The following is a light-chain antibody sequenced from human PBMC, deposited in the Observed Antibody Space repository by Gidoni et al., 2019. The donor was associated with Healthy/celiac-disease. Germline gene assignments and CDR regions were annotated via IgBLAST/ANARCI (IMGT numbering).Light chain of an antibody. CDR2: GST. Sequence: DIMITQSPAPLSVSPGERATLSCTASQSVSSHIAWYQQQPGAATRLLIYGSTSRATGLPARFSGSWSGTESTLTISRLPAEDAADYYCQQYNNWPTFGGXTKVEIK. J-gene: IGKJ4*01. V-gene: IGKV3-15*01. CDR3: QQYNNWPT. CDR1: QSVSSH.